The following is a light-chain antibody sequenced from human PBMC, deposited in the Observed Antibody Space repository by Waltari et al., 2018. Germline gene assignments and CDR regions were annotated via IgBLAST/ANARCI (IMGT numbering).Light chain of an antibody. J-gene: IGKJ4*01. Sequence: EIVLTQSTATLSLSPGERATLAGRASQSVNYFLAWFQQKPGQAPRLLIYEASNRATGIPARFSGSGSGTDFTLTISSLEPEDFAVYYCQQRTNWPLTFGGGTKVEIK. CDR1: QSVNYF. V-gene: IGKV3-11*01. CDR2: EAS. CDR3: QQRTNWPLT.